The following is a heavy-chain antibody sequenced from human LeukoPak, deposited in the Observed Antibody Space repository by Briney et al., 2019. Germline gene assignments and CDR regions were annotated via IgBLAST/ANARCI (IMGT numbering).Heavy chain of an antibody. CDR3: ARRIGVYWWYFDL. CDR2: IYYSGST. D-gene: IGHD5/OR15-5a*01. V-gene: IGHV4-39*07. CDR1: GGSISSSSYY. J-gene: IGHJ2*01. Sequence: SETLSLTCTVSGGSISSSSYYWGWIHQPPGKGLEWIGSIYYSGSTYYNPSLKSRVTISVDTSKNQFSLKLSSVTAADTAVYYCARRIGVYWWYFDLWGRGTLVTVSS.